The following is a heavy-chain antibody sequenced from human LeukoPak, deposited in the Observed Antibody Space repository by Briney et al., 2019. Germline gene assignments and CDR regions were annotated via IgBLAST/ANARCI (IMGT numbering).Heavy chain of an antibody. CDR2: INGNGDDT. J-gene: IGHJ3*01. CDR1: GFSFDDYA. V-gene: IGHV3-43*02. CDR3: AKDWHRYNAWRALDS. Sequence: GGSLRLSCIVSGFSFDDYAMHWVRQRPGKALEWVSLINGNGDDTDYEDSVKGRFTISRDNSRNSLYLQMNSLRSEDTALYFCAKDWHRYNAWRALDSWGRGTMVIVSS. D-gene: IGHD5-12*01.